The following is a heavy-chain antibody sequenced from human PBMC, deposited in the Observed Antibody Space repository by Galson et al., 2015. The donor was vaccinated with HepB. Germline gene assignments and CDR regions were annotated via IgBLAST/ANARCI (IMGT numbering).Heavy chain of an antibody. CDR1: GYTFTSYV. CDR3: ARGSSGADY. D-gene: IGHD6-25*01. V-gene: IGHV1-18*01. CDR2: ISTSNGDT. Sequence: SVKVSCKASGYTFTSYVITWVQQAPGQGLEWMGRISTSNGDTKYAQKLQGRVTMTTDTSTSTAYLELRSLQSDDTAVYYCARGSSGADYWGQGSLVTVSS. J-gene: IGHJ4*02.